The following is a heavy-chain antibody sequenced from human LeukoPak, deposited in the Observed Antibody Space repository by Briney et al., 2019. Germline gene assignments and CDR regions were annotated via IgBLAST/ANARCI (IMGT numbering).Heavy chain of an antibody. V-gene: IGHV1-69*04. D-gene: IGHD1-20*01. J-gene: IGHJ4*02. CDR2: IIPILGIA. Sequence: EASVKVSCKASGGTFSSYAISWVRQAPGQGLEWMGRIIPILGIANYAQKFQSRVTITADKSTSTAYMELSSLRSEDTAVYYCARVDNWNDLYYFDYWGQGTLVTVSS. CDR1: GGTFSSYA. CDR3: ARVDNWNDLYYFDY.